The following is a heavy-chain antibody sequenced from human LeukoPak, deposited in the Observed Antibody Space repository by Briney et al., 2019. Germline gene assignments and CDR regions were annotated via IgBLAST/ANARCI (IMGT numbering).Heavy chain of an antibody. CDR2: IIPILGIA. J-gene: IGHJ4*02. Sequence: GASVKVSCKASGGTFSSYAISWVRQAPGQGLEWMGRIIPILGIANYAQKFQGRVTITADKSTSTAYMELSSLRSEDTAVYYCVRLITGTNGFDYWGQGTLVTVSS. V-gene: IGHV1-69*04. CDR3: VRLITGTNGFDY. D-gene: IGHD1-20*01. CDR1: GGTFSSYA.